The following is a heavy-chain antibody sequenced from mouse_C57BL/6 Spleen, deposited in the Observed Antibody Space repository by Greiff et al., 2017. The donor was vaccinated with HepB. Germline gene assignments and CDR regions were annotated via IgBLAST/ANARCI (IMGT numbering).Heavy chain of an antibody. CDR2: IDPETGGT. CDR3: TRRNSNWDYAMDY. J-gene: IGHJ4*01. CDR1: GYTFTDYE. Sequence: VQGVESGAELVRPGASVTLSCKASGYTFTDYEMHWVKQTPVHGLEWIGAIDPETGGTAYNQKFKGKAILTADKSSSTAYMELRSLTSEDSAVYYCTRRNSNWDYAMDYWGQGTSVTVSS. V-gene: IGHV1-15*01. D-gene: IGHD2-5*01.